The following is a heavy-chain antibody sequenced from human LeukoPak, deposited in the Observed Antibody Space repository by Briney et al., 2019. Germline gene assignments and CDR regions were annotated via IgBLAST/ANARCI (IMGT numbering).Heavy chain of an antibody. Sequence: GGSLRLSCAASGFTFSSYSMNWVRQAPGKGLEWVSSISSSSSYIYYADSVKGRFTISRDNAKNSLYLQMNSLRAEDTAVYYCARDRRIVVVTAIPEGYFDLWGRGTLVTVSS. V-gene: IGHV3-21*04. CDR3: ARDRRIVVVTAIPEGYFDL. CDR2: ISSSSSYI. J-gene: IGHJ2*01. D-gene: IGHD2-21*02. CDR1: GFTFSSYS.